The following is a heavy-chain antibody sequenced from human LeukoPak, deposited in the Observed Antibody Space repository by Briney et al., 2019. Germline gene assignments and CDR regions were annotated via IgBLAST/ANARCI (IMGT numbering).Heavy chain of an antibody. Sequence: GGSLRLSCAASGFTCDDYAMHWVRQAPGKGLECVSLISGDGGSTYYADSVKGRFTISRDSSKNSLYLQMNSLRTDDTALYYCTKDHSGYAGDYFDYWGQGTLVTVSS. CDR2: ISGDGGST. CDR1: GFTCDDYA. CDR3: TKDHSGYAGDYFDY. D-gene: IGHD5-12*01. V-gene: IGHV3-43*02. J-gene: IGHJ4*02.